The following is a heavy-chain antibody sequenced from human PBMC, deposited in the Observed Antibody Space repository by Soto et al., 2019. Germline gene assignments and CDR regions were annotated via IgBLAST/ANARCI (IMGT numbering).Heavy chain of an antibody. V-gene: IGHV3-23*01. CDR3: AKDICSGGSCYFDY. Sequence: GGSLRLSCAASGFTFSSYAMSWVRQAPGKGLEWVSAISGSGGSTYYADSVKGRFTFSRDNSKNTLYLQMNSLRAEDTAVYYCAKDICSGGSCYFDYWGQGTLVTVSS. CDR2: ISGSGGST. D-gene: IGHD2-15*01. J-gene: IGHJ4*02. CDR1: GFTFSSYA.